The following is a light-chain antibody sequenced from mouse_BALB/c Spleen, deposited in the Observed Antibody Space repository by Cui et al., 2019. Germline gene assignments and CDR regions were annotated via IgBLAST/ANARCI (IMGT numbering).Light chain of an antibody. CDR2: YAS. J-gene: IGKJ5*01. CDR1: QSVSND. V-gene: IGKV6-32*01. CDR3: QQDYSSPPLT. Sequence: IVMTQTPTFLRVSAGDRVTITCKASQSVSNDVAWYQQKPGQSPKLLIYYASNRYTGVPDRFTGSGYGTDFTFTISTVQAEDRAVYFCQQDYSSPPLTFGAGTKLELK.